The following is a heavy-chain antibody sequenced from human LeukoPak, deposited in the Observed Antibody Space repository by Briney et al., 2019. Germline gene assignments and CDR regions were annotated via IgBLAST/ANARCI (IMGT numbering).Heavy chain of an antibody. CDR3: AKWAVLLWFGESSSGYYFDY. Sequence: GGSLRLSCAASGFNFNNYGLHWVRQAPGKGLEWVAVVSYDGSKKYYADSVKGRFTISRDNSKNTLYLQMNSLRAEDTAAYYCAKWAVLLWFGESSSGYYFDYWGQGALVTVSS. CDR2: VSYDGSKK. D-gene: IGHD3-10*01. CDR1: GFNFNNYG. J-gene: IGHJ4*02. V-gene: IGHV3-30*18.